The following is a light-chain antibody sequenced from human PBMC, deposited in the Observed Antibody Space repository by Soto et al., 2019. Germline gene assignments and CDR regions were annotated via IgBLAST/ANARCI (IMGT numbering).Light chain of an antibody. CDR3: QQYNNWPPLT. CDR1: QSVSSN. Sequence: EIVMTQSPATLSVSPGERATLSCRASQSVSSNLAWYQQKPGQAPRLLIYGASTRATGIPARFSGSGSGTEFTLTISSLQSEDGAVYYCQQYNNWPPLTFGGGTKVELK. CDR2: GAS. J-gene: IGKJ4*01. V-gene: IGKV3-15*01.